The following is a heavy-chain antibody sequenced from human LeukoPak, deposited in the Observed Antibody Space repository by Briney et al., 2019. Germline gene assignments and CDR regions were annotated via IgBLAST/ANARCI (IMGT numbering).Heavy chain of an antibody. J-gene: IGHJ4*02. Sequence: PGGSLRLSCVASGFTFSGDWMHWVRQVPGKGLMAVSRITPDGNAAAYADSVKGRFTISRDNAKNTLYLEMNSLTAEDTALYHCTRSGYSNGYDYWGQGTLVTVSS. CDR1: GFTFSGDW. D-gene: IGHD2-15*01. CDR2: ITPDGNAA. CDR3: TRSGYSNGYDY. V-gene: IGHV3-74*03.